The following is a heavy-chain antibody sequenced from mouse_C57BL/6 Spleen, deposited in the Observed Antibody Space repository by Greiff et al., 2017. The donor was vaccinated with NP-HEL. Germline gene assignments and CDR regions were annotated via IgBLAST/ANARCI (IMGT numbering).Heavy chain of an antibody. CDR3: TRVIYYDYVFAY. Sequence: EVQLVESGEGLVKPGGSLKLSCAASGFTFSSYAMSWVRQTPEKRLEWVAYISSGGDYIYYADTVKGRFTISRDNARNTLYLQMSSLKSEDTAMYYCTRVIYYDYVFAYWGQGTLVTVSA. CDR1: GFTFSSYA. CDR2: ISSGGDYI. D-gene: IGHD2-4*01. V-gene: IGHV5-9-1*02. J-gene: IGHJ3*01.